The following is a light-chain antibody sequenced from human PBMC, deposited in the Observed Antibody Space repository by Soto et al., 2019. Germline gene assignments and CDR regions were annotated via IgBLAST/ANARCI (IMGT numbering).Light chain of an antibody. Sequence: DIQMTQSPSSVSASVGDRVTITCRASEGISRWLAWYQQNPGRAPKLLISDVASVQRGVTSRFNGSGSGTEFSLTITSLQPEDSAPYHCHQANILPLTVGGGAKV. CDR2: DVA. CDR3: HQANILPLT. J-gene: IGKJ4*01. CDR1: EGISRW. V-gene: IGKV1-12*01.